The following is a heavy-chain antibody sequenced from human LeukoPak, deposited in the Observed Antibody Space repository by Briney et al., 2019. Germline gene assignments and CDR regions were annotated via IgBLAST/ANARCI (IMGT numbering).Heavy chain of an antibody. J-gene: IGHJ6*02. CDR3: ARVSRLRGGIAQTPNYGMDV. V-gene: IGHV4-34*01. Sequence: SETLSLTCAVYGGSFSGYYRSWIRQPPGKGLEWIGEINHSGSTTYNPSLKSRVTISVDTSKNQFSLKLSSVTAADTAVYYCARVSRLRGGIAQTPNYGMDVWGQGTTVTVSS. CDR2: INHSGST. CDR1: GGSFSGYY. D-gene: IGHD6-13*01.